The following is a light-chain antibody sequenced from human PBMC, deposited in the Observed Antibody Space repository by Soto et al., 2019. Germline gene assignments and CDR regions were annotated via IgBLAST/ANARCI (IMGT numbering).Light chain of an antibody. J-gene: IGLJ1*01. V-gene: IGLV2-14*01. Sequence: SVLAQPAAVSGSPGQSITISCTGTSSDVGGYDYVSWYQQHPAKVPKLIIYEVSKRPSGVSHRFSGSKSGNTASLTISGLQTEDEAHYYCSSYTTSSTRVLGTGTTVTVL. CDR1: SSDVGGYDY. CDR2: EVS. CDR3: SSYTTSSTRV.